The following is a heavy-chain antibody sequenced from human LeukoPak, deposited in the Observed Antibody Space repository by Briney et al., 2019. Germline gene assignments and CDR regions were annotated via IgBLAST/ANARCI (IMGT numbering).Heavy chain of an antibody. CDR2: ISLAGRT. Sequence: SETLSLTCAVYGGSFSGHYWSWIRQPPGKGLEWIGEISLAGRTRYNPSLKSRVNISIDESKNHLYLKLASVTAADTAVYYCSRESRPFCPFGHWGQGTLVAVTS. CDR3: SRESRPFCPFGH. V-gene: IGHV4-34*01. J-gene: IGHJ4*02. CDR1: GGSFSGHY.